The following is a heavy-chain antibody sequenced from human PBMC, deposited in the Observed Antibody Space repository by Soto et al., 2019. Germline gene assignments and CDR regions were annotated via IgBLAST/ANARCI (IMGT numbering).Heavy chain of an antibody. Sequence: SETLSLTCTVSGGSISSSSYYWGWIRQPPGKGLEWIGSIYYSGSTYYNPSLKSRVTISVDRSKNQFSLKLTSVTAADTAVYYCARGFYDSRGYSSPFDNWGQGILVT. J-gene: IGHJ5*02. CDR2: IYYSGST. CDR3: ARGFYDSRGYSSPFDN. D-gene: IGHD3-22*01. CDR1: GGSISSSSYY. V-gene: IGHV4-39*07.